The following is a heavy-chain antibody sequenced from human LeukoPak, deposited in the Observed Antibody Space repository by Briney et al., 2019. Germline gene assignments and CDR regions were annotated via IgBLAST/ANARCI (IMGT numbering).Heavy chain of an antibody. CDR3: ARVRAAAGYNWFDP. Sequence: ASVKVSCKASGYTFTSYDINWVRQAPGQGLEWMGWISAYNGNTNYAQKPQGRVTMTTDTSTSTAYMELRSLRSDDTAVYYCARVRAAAGYNWFDPWGQGTLVTVSS. D-gene: IGHD6-13*01. V-gene: IGHV1-18*01. CDR2: ISAYNGNT. CDR1: GYTFTSYD. J-gene: IGHJ5*02.